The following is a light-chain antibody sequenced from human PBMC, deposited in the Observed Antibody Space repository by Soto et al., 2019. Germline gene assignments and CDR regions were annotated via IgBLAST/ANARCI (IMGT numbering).Light chain of an antibody. CDR2: EVV. CDR1: KNDIGVYDF. V-gene: IGLV2-8*01. Sequence: ALTQPPSASGSPGQSVTISCTGTKNDIGVYDFVSWYQHHPGKAPRLIIYEVVQRPSGVPDRFSGSKSGNTASLTVSGLQAEDEADYFCKSYAGSNTYVFGSGTKVTVL. CDR3: KSYAGSNTYV. J-gene: IGLJ1*01.